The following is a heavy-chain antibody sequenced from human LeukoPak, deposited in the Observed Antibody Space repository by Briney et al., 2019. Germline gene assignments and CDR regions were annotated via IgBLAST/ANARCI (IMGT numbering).Heavy chain of an antibody. CDR2: ISYDGSNK. D-gene: IGHD3-22*01. V-gene: IGHV3-30*04. J-gene: IGHJ4*02. Sequence: PGGSLRLSCAASGFTFSSYAMHWVRQAPGKGLEWVAVISYDGSNKYYADSVKGRFTISRGNSKNTLYLQMNSLRAEDTAVYYCARDFGEYYYDSSGSRGGQGTLVTVSS. CDR3: ARDFGEYYYDSSGSR. CDR1: GFTFSSYA.